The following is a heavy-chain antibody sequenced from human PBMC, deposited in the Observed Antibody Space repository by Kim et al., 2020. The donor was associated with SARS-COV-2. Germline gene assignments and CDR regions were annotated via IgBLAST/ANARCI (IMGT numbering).Heavy chain of an antibody. J-gene: IGHJ3*02. CDR3: ARQYSYGSDAFDI. Sequence: YSPSFQGQVTIPADKSISTAYLQWSSLKASDTAMYYCARQYSYGSDAFDIWGQGTMVTVSS. V-gene: IGHV5-51*01. D-gene: IGHD5-18*01.